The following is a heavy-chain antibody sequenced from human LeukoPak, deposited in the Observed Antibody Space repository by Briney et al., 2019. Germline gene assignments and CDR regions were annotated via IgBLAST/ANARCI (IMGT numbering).Heavy chain of an antibody. J-gene: IGHJ5*02. CDR2: IIPIFGTA. Sequence: SVKVSCKASGGTFSSYAISWVRQAPGQGLEWMGRIIPIFGTANYAQKFQGRVTITTDESTSTAYMELSSLRSEDTAVYYCARDHCSSTSCYPWGQGTLVIVSS. CDR3: ARDHCSSTSCYP. V-gene: IGHV1-69*05. CDR1: GGTFSSYA. D-gene: IGHD2-2*01.